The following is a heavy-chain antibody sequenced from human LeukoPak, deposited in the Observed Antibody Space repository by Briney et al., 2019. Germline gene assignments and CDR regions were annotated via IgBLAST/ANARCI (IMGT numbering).Heavy chain of an antibody. D-gene: IGHD5-18*01. J-gene: IGHJ6*03. CDR2: ISGSGDNT. Sequence: GGSLRLSCAASGFTFSSHAMSWVRQAPGKGLEWVSAISGSGDNTYYADSVKGRLTISRDNSKNTLYLHMSSLRAEDTAVYYCACTAYYYYYLDVWGKGTTVTVSS. CDR3: ACTAYYYYYLDV. V-gene: IGHV3-23*01. CDR1: GFTFSSHA.